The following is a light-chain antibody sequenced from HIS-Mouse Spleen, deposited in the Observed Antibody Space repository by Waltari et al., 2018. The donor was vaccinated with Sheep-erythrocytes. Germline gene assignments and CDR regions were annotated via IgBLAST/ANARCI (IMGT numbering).Light chain of an antibody. Sequence: QSALTQPPSVSGSPGPPVPISCTGTSSAVGGVNDVFWYQQHPGQAPKLMIYDVSKRPSGVPDRFSGSKSGNTASLTISGLQAEDEADYYCCSYAGSYNHVFATGTKVTVL. J-gene: IGLJ1*01. CDR1: SSAVGGVND. CDR3: CSYAGSYNHV. CDR2: DVS. V-gene: IGLV2-11*01.